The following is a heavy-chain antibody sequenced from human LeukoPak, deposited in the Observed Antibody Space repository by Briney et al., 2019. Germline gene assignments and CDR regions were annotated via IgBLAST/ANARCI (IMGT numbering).Heavy chain of an antibody. CDR3: ARSPGGSRSY. J-gene: IGHJ4*02. Sequence: PSETLSLTCAVYGGSFSGYYWSWIRQPPGKGLEWIGEINHSGSTNYNPSLKSRVTISVDTSKNQFSLKLSSVTAADTAVYYCARSPGGSRSYWGQGTLVTVSS. CDR2: INHSGST. CDR1: GGSFSGYY. V-gene: IGHV4-34*01. D-gene: IGHD3-10*01.